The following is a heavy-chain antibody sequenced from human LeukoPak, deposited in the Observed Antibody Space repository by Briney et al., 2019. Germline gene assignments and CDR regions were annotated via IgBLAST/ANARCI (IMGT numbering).Heavy chain of an antibody. CDR1: GYTFTTYS. CDR3: VRDMGGYDFYFNY. Sequence: ASVKVSCKASGYTFTTYSMHWVRQAPGQGLEWMAIINLSGGSTDYTQKFQGRVTVTRDTSTSTVYMELSSLRSEDTAVYYCVRDMGGYDFYFNYWGQGTLVTVSS. D-gene: IGHD5-12*01. CDR2: INLSGGST. V-gene: IGHV1-46*01. J-gene: IGHJ4*02.